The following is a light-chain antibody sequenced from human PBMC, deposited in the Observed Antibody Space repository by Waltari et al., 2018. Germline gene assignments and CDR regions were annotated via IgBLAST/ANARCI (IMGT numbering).Light chain of an antibody. V-gene: IGLV2-14*03. CDR2: DVR. J-gene: IGLJ2*01. Sequence: QPALTQPASVSASSGQPITLSSTASSSHLARYHYVSWYTQLPGKAPKLIIFDVRVRPSGVSNRFSGSKSGNTASLTISGLQAEDEADYYCASYTYSSNVVFGGGTKVTV. CDR1: SSHLARYHY. CDR3: ASYTYSSNVV.